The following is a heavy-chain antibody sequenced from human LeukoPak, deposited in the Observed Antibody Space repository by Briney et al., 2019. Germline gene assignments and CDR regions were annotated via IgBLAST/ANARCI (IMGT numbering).Heavy chain of an antibody. J-gene: IGHJ4*02. Sequence: GGSLRRSCAASGFTFSSYEMNWVRQAPGKGLEWVSYISSSGSTIYYADSVKGRFTISRDNAKNSLYLQMNSLRAEDTAVYYCATGGRDGYQDYWGQGTLVTVSS. V-gene: IGHV3-48*03. CDR3: ATGGRDGYQDY. CDR2: ISSSGSTI. CDR1: GFTFSSYE. D-gene: IGHD5-24*01.